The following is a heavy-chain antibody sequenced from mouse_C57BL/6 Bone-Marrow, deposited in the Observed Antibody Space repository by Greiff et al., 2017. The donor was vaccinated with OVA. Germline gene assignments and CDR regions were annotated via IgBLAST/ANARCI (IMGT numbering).Heavy chain of an antibody. CDR2: IYPRDGST. V-gene: IGHV1-85*01. D-gene: IGHD2-3*01. CDR3: ARRWGRYAMDY. CDR1: GYTFTSYD. Sequence: VHLVESGPELVKPGASVKLSCKASGYTFTSYDINWVKQRPGQGLEWIGWIYPRDGSTKYNEKFKGKATLTVDTSSSTAYMELHSLTSEDSAVYFCARRWGRYAMDYWGQGTSVTVSS. J-gene: IGHJ4*01.